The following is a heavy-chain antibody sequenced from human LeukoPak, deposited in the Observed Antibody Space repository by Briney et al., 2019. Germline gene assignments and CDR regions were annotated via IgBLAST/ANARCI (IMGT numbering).Heavy chain of an antibody. CDR1: GVSISSSNW. J-gene: IGHJ6*03. CDR3: ARGYYYYYYYMDV. CDR2: IYHSGST. Sequence: PSETLSLTCAVSGVSISSSNWWSWVRQPPGKGLDWIGEIYHSGSTNYNPSLKSRVTISVDKSKNQFSLKLSSVTAADTAVYYCARGYYYYYYYMDVWGKGTTVTVS. V-gene: IGHV4-4*02.